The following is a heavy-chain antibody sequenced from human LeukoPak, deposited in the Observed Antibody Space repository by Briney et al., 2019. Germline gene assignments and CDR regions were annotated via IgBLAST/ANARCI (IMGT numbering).Heavy chain of an antibody. Sequence: SETLSLTCSVTGGSINSYYWSWIRQPPGKGLEWIGYISHSGSTDSNPSLKSRVTISLDTSKNQFSLELTSVTAADTAVYYCAAMRYGRDYYYGMDVWGQGTTVTVSS. CDR1: GGSINSYY. V-gene: IGHV4-59*01. J-gene: IGHJ6*02. CDR3: AAMRYGRDYYYGMDV. CDR2: ISHSGST. D-gene: IGHD1-14*01.